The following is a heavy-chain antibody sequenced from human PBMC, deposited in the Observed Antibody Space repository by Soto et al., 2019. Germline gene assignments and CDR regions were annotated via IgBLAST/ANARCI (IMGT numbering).Heavy chain of an antibody. CDR2: IIPIFGTA. Sequence: AASVKVSCKASGGTFSSYAISWVRQAPGQGLEWMGGIIPIFGTANYAQKFQGRVTITADESTSTAYMELSSLRSEDTAVYYCARNYGSGSFSPGDWFDPWGQGTLVTVSS. D-gene: IGHD3-10*01. J-gene: IGHJ5*02. CDR3: ARNYGSGSFSPGDWFDP. V-gene: IGHV1-69*13. CDR1: GGTFSSYA.